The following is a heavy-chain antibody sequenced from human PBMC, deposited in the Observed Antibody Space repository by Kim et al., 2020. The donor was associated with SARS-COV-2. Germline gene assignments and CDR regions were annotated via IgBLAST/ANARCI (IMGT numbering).Heavy chain of an antibody. V-gene: IGHV1-69*04. D-gene: IGHD3-22*01. CDR1: GGTFSSYA. CDR3: ARDPVIVVAHYYYYGMDV. Sequence: SVKVSCKASGGTFSSYAISWVRQAPGQGLEWMGRIFPILGIANYAQKFQGRVTITADKSTSTAYMELSSLRSEDTAVYYCARDPVIVVAHYYYYGMDVWGQGTTVTVSS. J-gene: IGHJ6*02. CDR2: IFPILGIA.